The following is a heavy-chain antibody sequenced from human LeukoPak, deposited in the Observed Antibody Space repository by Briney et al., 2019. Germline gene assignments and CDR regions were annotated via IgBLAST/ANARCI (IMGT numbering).Heavy chain of an antibody. CDR1: GFTFSSYG. Sequence: PGGSLRLSCAASGFTFSSYGMSWVRQAPGKGLEWVSAISGSGGSTYYADYVKGRFTISRDNAKNSLYLQMNSLRAEDTAVYYCARDRDYGSGSYTHHDAFDIWGQGTMVTVSS. CDR2: ISGSGGST. V-gene: IGHV3-23*01. J-gene: IGHJ3*02. D-gene: IGHD3-10*01. CDR3: ARDRDYGSGSYTHHDAFDI.